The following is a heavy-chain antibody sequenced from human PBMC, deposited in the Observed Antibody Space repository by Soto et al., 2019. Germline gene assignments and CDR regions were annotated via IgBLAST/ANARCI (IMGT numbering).Heavy chain of an antibody. CDR3: ARHGRGYSYGYVDY. V-gene: IGHV4-59*08. Sequence: SETLSLTCTVSGGSISSYYWSWIRQPPGEGLEWIGYIYYSGSTNYNPSLKSRVTISVDTSKNQFSLKLSSVTAADTAVYYCARHGRGYSYGYVDYWGQGTLVTVSS. CDR1: GGSISSYY. CDR2: IYYSGST. D-gene: IGHD5-18*01. J-gene: IGHJ4*02.